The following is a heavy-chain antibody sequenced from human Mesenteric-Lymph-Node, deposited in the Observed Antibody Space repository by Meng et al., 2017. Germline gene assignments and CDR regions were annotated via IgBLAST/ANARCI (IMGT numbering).Heavy chain of an antibody. J-gene: IGHJ4*02. CDR2: IKEDGSEK. Sequence: GESLKISCAASGFTFSSYWMTWVRQAPGKGLEWVANIKEDGSEKHYVDSVKGRFTVSRDNAKNSLFLQMNSLRAEDTAVDYCVRDVEMGAFALFYWGQGTLVTVSS. CDR3: VRDVEMGAFALFY. CDR1: GFTFSSYW. D-gene: IGHD5-24*01. V-gene: IGHV3-7*01.